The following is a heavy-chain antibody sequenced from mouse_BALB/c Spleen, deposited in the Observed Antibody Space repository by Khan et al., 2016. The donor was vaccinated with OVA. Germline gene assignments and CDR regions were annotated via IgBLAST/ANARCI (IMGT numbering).Heavy chain of an antibody. D-gene: IGHD2-14*01. CDR3: ARRTTGYTMDY. V-gene: IGHV1-4*01. J-gene: IGHJ4*01. CDR1: GYTFTSNT. CDR2: INPRSGYT. Sequence: VQLQQSGAELARPGASVRMSCKASGYTFTSNTMHWVKQRPGQGLEWIGYINPRSGYTNYNQNFKDKATLTADKSSSTAYMQLSSLTSEESAVYYCARRTTGYTMDYWGQGTSVTVSS.